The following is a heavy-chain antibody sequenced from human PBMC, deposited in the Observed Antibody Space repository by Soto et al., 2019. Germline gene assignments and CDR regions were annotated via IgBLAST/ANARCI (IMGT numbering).Heavy chain of an antibody. V-gene: IGHV3-23*01. CDR3: AKGPVLWFGGEYFQH. D-gene: IGHD3-10*01. J-gene: IGHJ1*01. CDR2: ISGSGGST. Sequence: EVPLLESGGGLVQPGGSLRLSCAASGFTFSSYAMSWVRQAPGKGLEWVSAISGSGGSTYYADSVKGRFTISRDNSKNTLYLQMNSLRAEDTAVYYCAKGPVLWFGGEYFQHWGQGTLVTVSS. CDR1: GFTFSSYA.